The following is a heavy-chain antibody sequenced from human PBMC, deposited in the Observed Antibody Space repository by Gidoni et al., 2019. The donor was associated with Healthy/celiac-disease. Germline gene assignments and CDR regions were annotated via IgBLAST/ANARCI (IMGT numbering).Heavy chain of an antibody. CDR3: ARVVLWFGELFYFDL. J-gene: IGHJ2*01. V-gene: IGHV3-48*02. D-gene: IGHD3-10*01. CDR2: ISSSSSTI. CDR1: GFTFSSYS. Sequence: EVQLVESGGGLVQPGGSLRLSCAASGFTFSSYSMNWVRQAPGKGLEWFSYISSSSSTIYYADSVKGRFTISRDNAKNSLYLQMNSLRDEDTAVYYCARVVLWFGELFYFDLWGRGTLVTVSS.